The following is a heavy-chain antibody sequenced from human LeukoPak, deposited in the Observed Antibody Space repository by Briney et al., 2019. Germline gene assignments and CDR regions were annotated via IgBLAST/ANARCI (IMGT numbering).Heavy chain of an antibody. CDR3: ARVAPLVRGVRSWFDP. J-gene: IGHJ5*02. CDR1: GVSMRSTSYL. CDR2: ISHSGSS. D-gene: IGHD3-10*01. V-gene: IGHV4-34*01. Sequence: PSETLSLTCAVSGVSMRSTSYLWSWIRQSPVRGLEWIGEISHSGSSDYNPSLKSRVSISIDTSKSQFSLSLTSLTAADTALYYCARVAPLVRGVRSWFDPWGQGTLVTVSS.